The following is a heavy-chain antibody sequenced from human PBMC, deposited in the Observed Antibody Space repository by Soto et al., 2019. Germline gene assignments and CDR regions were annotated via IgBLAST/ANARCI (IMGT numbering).Heavy chain of an antibody. CDR1: GFTFSSYS. D-gene: IGHD3-3*01. CDR3: ARDRGDFWSGNGMDV. Sequence: WLSLRLSCAASGFTFSSYSMNWVRQAPGKGLEWVSSISSSSSYIYYADSVKGRFTISRDNAKNSLSLQMNSLRAEVTDVYYCARDRGDFWSGNGMDVWGQGTTVTVSS. V-gene: IGHV3-21*01. CDR2: ISSSSSYI. J-gene: IGHJ6*01.